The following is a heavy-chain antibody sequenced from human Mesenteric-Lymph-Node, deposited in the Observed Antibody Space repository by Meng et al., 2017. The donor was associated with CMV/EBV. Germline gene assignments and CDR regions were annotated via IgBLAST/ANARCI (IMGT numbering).Heavy chain of an antibody. J-gene: IGHJ4*02. CDR2: IYSGGST. CDR3: ARRQYCTSISCTDY. CDR1: GFTVSSNH. V-gene: IGHV3-66*02. D-gene: IGHD2-2*01. Sequence: GESLKISCAASGFTVSSNHMSWVRQAPGKGLEWVSVIYSGGSTYYADSVKGRFTISRDNSKNTLYLQMNSLRAEDTAVDYCARRQYCTSISCTDYWGQGTLVTVSS.